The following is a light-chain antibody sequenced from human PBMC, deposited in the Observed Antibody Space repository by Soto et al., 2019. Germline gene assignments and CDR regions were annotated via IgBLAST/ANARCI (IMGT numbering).Light chain of an antibody. CDR2: GAS. Sequence: EIVMTQSQDTLSVSPGERATLSCRASQSVSSYLAWYQQKPGQAPRLLISGASTRATGIPARFSGSGSGTDFTLAISSLQSEDFAVYYCQQYNNWPLTFAGGTKVDI. J-gene: IGKJ4*01. CDR1: QSVSSY. V-gene: IGKV3-15*01. CDR3: QQYNNWPLT.